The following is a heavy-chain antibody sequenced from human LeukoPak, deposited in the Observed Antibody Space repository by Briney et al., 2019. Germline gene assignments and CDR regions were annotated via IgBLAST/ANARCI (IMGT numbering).Heavy chain of an antibody. V-gene: IGHV1-8*02. CDR1: GYTFTSYD. J-gene: IGHJ4*02. Sequence: ASVKVSCKASGYTFTSYDINWVRQATGQGLERMGWMNPNSGNTGYAQKFQGRVTMTRDMSTSTVYMELSSLRSEDTAVYYCAREGSSSWYDYWGQGTLVTVSS. CDR2: MNPNSGNT. CDR3: AREGSSSWYDY. D-gene: IGHD6-13*01.